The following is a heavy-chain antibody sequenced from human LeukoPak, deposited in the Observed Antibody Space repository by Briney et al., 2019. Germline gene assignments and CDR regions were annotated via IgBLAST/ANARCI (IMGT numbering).Heavy chain of an antibody. J-gene: IGHJ4*02. Sequence: PGRSLRLSCAASGFTFSSYGMHWVRQAPGKGLEWVSVVSESGEITHYADSVKGRFTISRDNSKNTVYLQMNSLRAEDSAVYYCAKDTAQGYTYGTIEQDYWGQGTRVTVSS. CDR3: AKDTAQGYTYGTIEQDY. CDR2: VSESGEIT. V-gene: IGHV3-23*01. CDR1: GFTFSSYG. D-gene: IGHD5-18*01.